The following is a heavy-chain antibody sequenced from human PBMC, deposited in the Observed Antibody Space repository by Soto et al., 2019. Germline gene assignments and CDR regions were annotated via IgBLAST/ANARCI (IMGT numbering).Heavy chain of an antibody. CDR2: IKQDGSEK. CDR3: ARDQDSSGYYYVYYFDY. CDR1: GFTFSSYW. J-gene: IGHJ4*02. D-gene: IGHD3-22*01. Sequence: GGSLRLSCAASGFTFSSYWMSWVRQAPGKGLEWVANIKQDGSEKYYVDSVKGRFTISRDNAKNSLYLQMNSLRAEDTAVYYCARDQDSSGYYYVYYFDYWGQGTLVTVS. V-gene: IGHV3-7*01.